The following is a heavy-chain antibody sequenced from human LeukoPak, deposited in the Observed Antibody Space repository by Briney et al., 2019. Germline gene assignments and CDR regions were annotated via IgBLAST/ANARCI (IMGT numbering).Heavy chain of an antibody. CDR3: ARELRGRIAAAGTNAFDI. V-gene: IGHV1-46*01. Sequence: ASVKVSCKASGYTFTGYYMHRVRQAPGQGLEWMGIINPSGGSTSYAQKFQGRVTMTRDMSTSTVYMELSSLRSEDTAVYYCARELRGRIAAAGTNAFDIWGQGTMVTVSS. D-gene: IGHD6-13*01. J-gene: IGHJ3*02. CDR1: GYTFTGYY. CDR2: INPSGGST.